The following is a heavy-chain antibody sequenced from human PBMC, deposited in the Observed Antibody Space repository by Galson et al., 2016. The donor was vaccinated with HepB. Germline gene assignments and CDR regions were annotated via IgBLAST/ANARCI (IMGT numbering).Heavy chain of an antibody. CDR1: GITFGNFI. Sequence: SLRLSCASSGITFGNFIMSWVRQAPGQGLEWVALIRTTADGGTTEYAASVKGRFSISRDDSKSTAYLQMNRLKSEDTAVYYCSVGRFSGYGGRGTVVTVSS. V-gene: IGHV3-49*04. J-gene: IGHJ4*02. CDR3: SVGRFSGY. CDR2: IRTTADGGTT. D-gene: IGHD2-2*01.